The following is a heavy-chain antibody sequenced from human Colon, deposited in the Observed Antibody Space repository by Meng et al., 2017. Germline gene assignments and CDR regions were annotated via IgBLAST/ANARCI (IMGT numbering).Heavy chain of an antibody. V-gene: IGHV4-4*02. CDR2: IHHGGTT. CDR3: ARIDYGGNGIEKYFFDY. Sequence: QVTLQESGPGLGRPSGTLSLTCAVSGGSISSNYWWSWVRQSPKKGLEWIGEIHHGGTTNYNPSLKSRVTISVDTSNNQFSLKLSSVTAADTAVYYCARIDYGGNGIEKYFFDYWGQGTLVTVSS. J-gene: IGHJ4*02. CDR1: GGSISSNYW. D-gene: IGHD4-23*01.